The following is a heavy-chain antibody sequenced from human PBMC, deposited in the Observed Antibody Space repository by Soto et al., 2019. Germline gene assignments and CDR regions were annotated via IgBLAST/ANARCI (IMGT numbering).Heavy chain of an antibody. CDR2: IYFNGST. V-gene: IGHV4-4*08. CDR3: ARDKITGLFDY. Sequence: SETLSLTCTVSGGSISIYYWNWIRQPPGKGLEWIGCIYFNGSTNYNPSLKSRVTISVDTSKNQFSLKLSSVTAADTAVYYCARDKITGLFDYWGQGTLVTVSS. CDR1: GGSISIYY. D-gene: IGHD2-8*02. J-gene: IGHJ4*02.